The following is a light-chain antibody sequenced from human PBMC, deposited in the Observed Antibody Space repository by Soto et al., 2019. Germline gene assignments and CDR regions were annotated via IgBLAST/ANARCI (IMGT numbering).Light chain of an antibody. Sequence: EIVMTQSPATLSVSPGERATLSCWASQSVINNLAWYQQIRGQAPRLLIYGASTRATGIPARFSGSGSETEFTLPITSLQSEDFAVYYCQQYNKWPRTFGQGTKVEIK. J-gene: IGKJ1*01. CDR3: QQYNKWPRT. CDR2: GAS. CDR1: QSVINN. V-gene: IGKV3-15*01.